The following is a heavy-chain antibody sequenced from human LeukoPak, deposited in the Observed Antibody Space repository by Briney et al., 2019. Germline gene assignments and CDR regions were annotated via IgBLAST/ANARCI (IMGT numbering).Heavy chain of an antibody. Sequence: ASVKVSCKASGYTFTSYDINWVRQATGQGLEWMGWMNPNSGNTGYAQKFQGRVTMTRNTSISTAYMELSSLRSEDTAVYYCARDQYDILTGYYLRRFDPWGQGTLVTVSS. CDR1: GYTFTSYD. CDR3: ARDQYDILTGYYLRRFDP. J-gene: IGHJ5*02. V-gene: IGHV1-8*01. CDR2: MNPNSGNT. D-gene: IGHD3-9*01.